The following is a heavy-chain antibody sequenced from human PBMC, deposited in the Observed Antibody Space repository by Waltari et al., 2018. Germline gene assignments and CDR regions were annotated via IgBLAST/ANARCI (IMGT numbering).Heavy chain of an antibody. Sequence: EVQLVESGGGLVQPGGSLSLPLSASGFTFNTYYMNWVRQTPGKGLEWVSYISSGSGLIDYADSVKGRFIISRDNAKNSLYLQMNSLRDEDTGVYYCVRSRWYDVWGQGTTVTVSS. CDR2: ISSGSGLI. CDR1: GFTFNTYY. V-gene: IGHV3-48*02. D-gene: IGHD2-15*01. J-gene: IGHJ6*02. CDR3: VRSRWYDV.